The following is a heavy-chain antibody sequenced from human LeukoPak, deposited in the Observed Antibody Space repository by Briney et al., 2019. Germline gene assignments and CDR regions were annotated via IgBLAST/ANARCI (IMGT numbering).Heavy chain of an antibody. CDR1: GFTFSSYD. D-gene: IGHD5-12*01. CDR2: IGTAGDT. CDR3: ARVGYDGGFDY. V-gene: IGHV3-13*01. Sequence: PGGSLRLSCAASGFTFSSYDMHWVRQATGKGLEWVPAIGTAGDTYYPGSVKGRFTISRENAKNSLYLQMNSLRAGDTAVYYCARVGYDGGFDYWGQGTLVTVSS. J-gene: IGHJ4*02.